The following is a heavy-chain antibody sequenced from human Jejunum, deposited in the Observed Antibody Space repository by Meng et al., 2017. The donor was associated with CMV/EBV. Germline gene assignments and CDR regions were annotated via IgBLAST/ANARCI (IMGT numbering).Heavy chain of an antibody. CDR2: VFWDDEK. J-gene: IGHJ4*02. Sequence: QITLKESGPTLVKPSQTLTLTCTFSGFSLNTDYVGVGWIRQPPGKALEWLAVVFWDDEKRYNPSLKNRLTITKDTSKDQVVLTMTNMDPVDTGTYYCAHHGSESYQDFWGQGTLVTVSS. CDR1: GFSLNTDYVG. D-gene: IGHD3-10*01. V-gene: IGHV2-5*02. CDR3: AHHGSESYQDF.